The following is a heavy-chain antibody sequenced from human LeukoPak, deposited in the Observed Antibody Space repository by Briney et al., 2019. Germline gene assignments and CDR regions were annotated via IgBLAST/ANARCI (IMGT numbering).Heavy chain of an antibody. Sequence: SETLSLTCAVYGGSFSGYYWSWIRQHPGKGLEWIGYIYYSGSTYYNPSLKSRVTISVDTSKNQFSLRLSSVTAADTAVYYCASGTTLTGYYGWGQGTLVTVSS. D-gene: IGHD3-9*01. J-gene: IGHJ4*02. CDR2: IYYSGST. V-gene: IGHV4-31*11. CDR3: ASGTTLTGYYG. CDR1: GGSFSGYY.